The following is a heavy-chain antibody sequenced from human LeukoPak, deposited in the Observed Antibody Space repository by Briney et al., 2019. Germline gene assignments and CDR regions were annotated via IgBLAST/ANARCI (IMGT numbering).Heavy chain of an antibody. Sequence: SETLSLTCTVSGGSISSYYWSWIRQPPGKGLEWIGYIYYSGSTNYNPSLKSRVTISVDTSKNQFSLKLSSVTAADTAVYYRARGVAAAVYFDPWGQGTLVTVSS. CDR3: ARGVAAAVYFDP. V-gene: IGHV4-59*01. D-gene: IGHD6-13*01. J-gene: IGHJ5*02. CDR1: GGSISSYY. CDR2: IYYSGST.